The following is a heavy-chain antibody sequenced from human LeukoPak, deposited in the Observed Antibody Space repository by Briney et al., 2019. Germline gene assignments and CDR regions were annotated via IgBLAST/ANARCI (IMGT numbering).Heavy chain of an antibody. Sequence: SETLSLTCAVYGGSFSGYYWSWIRQPPGKGLVWIGEINHSGSTNYNPSLKSRVTISVDTSKNQFSLKLSSVTAADTAVYYCARGLGGTTLDAFDIWGQGTMVTVSS. CDR3: ARGLGGTTLDAFDI. D-gene: IGHD1-1*01. V-gene: IGHV4-34*01. J-gene: IGHJ3*02. CDR1: GGSFSGYY. CDR2: INHSGST.